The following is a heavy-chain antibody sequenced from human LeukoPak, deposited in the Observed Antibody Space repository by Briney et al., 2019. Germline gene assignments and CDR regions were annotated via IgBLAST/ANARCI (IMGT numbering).Heavy chain of an antibody. J-gene: IGHJ4*02. Sequence: PSETLPLTCTVSGGSIRSGSYYWAWIRQPPGRGLEWIGSIYYTGDTYYSPSFRSRVIMSVDTSKNQFSLNLSSVTAADTAVYYCARRTTYCSGGSCYYFDKWGQGALVTVSS. CDR2: IYYTGDT. D-gene: IGHD2-15*01. CDR1: GGSIRSGSYY. V-gene: IGHV4-39*01. CDR3: ARRTTYCSGGSCYYFDK.